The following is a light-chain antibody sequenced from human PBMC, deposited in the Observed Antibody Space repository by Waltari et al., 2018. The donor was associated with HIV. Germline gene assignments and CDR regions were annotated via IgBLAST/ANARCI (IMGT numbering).Light chain of an antibody. J-gene: IGLJ1*01. CDR1: SSDVGGYNY. Sequence: QSALTQPRSVSGSPGQSVTISCTGTSSDVGGYNYVSWYQQHPGKAPKFMIYDVNKRPSGVPARFSGSKSGNTASLTISGLQAEDEADYYCCSYAGRYTYVFGSGTKVTVL. CDR3: CSYAGRYTYV. CDR2: DVN. V-gene: IGLV2-11*01.